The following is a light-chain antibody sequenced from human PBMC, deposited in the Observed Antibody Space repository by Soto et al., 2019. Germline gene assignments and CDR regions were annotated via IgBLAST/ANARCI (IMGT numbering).Light chain of an antibody. J-gene: IGLJ1*01. V-gene: IGLV2-23*01. CDR1: SRDVGNYDL. CDR3: CSYAGSRNYV. Sequence: QSALTQPASVSGSPRQSITISGTGASRDVGNYDLVSWYQQHPGKAPKLMIYEGSKRPSGVSNRFSGSKSGNTASLTISGLQAEDEAEYYCCSYAGSRNYVFGTGTKLTVL. CDR2: EGS.